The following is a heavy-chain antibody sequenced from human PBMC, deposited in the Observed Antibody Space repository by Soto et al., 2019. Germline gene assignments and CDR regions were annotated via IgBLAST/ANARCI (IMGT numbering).Heavy chain of an antibody. D-gene: IGHD1-1*01. CDR3: ARSGDNYNRIEY. CDR2: SSNSGTFS. Sequence: GGSLRLSCEGSGFTFSDYYLSWISQAPGKVLEWISYSSNSGTFSRYADSVKGRFSISRDNTKNLLYLQMNSLRAEDTAVYYCARSGDNYNRIEYWGQGPSVTVSS. J-gene: IGHJ4*02. CDR1: GFTFSDYY. V-gene: IGHV3-11*06.